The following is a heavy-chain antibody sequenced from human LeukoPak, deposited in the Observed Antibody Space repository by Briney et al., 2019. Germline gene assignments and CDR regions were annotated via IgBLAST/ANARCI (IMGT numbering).Heavy chain of an antibody. CDR2: IYYSGST. D-gene: IGHD3-10*01. CDR3: ARDTMVRGAPHYGMDV. V-gene: IGHV4-31*03. Sequence: SQTLSLTCTVSGGSISSGGYYWSWIRQHPGKGLEWIGYIYYSGSTYYNPSLKSRVTISVDTSKNQFSLKLSSVTAADTAVYYCARDTMVRGAPHYGMDVWGQGTTVTVSS. CDR1: GGSISSGGYY. J-gene: IGHJ6*02.